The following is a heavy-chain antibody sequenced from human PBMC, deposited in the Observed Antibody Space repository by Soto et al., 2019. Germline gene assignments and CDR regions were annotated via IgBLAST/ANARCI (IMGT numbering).Heavy chain of an antibody. V-gene: IGHV1-69*01. CDR2: IIPIFGTA. CDR3: ASLFTRYDSSGT. D-gene: IGHD3-22*01. J-gene: IGHJ5*02. Sequence: QVQLVQSGAEVKKPGSSVKVSCKASGGTFSSYAISWVRQAPGQGLEWMGGIIPIFGTANYAQKFQGRVTITAYGSTSTAYMELSSMSSEDTAVYYCASLFTRYDSSGTWVQGTLVTVTS. CDR1: GGTFSSYA.